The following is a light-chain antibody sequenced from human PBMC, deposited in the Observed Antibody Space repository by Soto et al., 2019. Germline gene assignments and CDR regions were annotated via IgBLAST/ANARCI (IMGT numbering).Light chain of an antibody. CDR3: QHYNNWPPYT. J-gene: IGKJ2*01. V-gene: IGKV3-15*01. Sequence: EIVMTQSPATLSVSPGERATLSCRASQSVSSNLAWYQQIPGQAPRLLIYGASTRATGIPARFSGSGSGTDFTLTISSLQSEDFAVYYCQHYNNWPPYTFGQGTKVDIK. CDR2: GAS. CDR1: QSVSSN.